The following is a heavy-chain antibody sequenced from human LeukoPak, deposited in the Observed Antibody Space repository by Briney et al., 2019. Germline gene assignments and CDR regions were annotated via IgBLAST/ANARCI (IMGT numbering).Heavy chain of an antibody. D-gene: IGHD6-13*01. Sequence: PGGSLRLSCAASGFTFSDYYMSRIRQAPGKGLEWVSYISSSVSTIYYADSVKGRFTISRDNAKNSLYLQMNSLRAEDTAVYYCARGCDSSSWYCAFDIWGQGTMVTVSS. V-gene: IGHV3-11*01. CDR1: GFTFSDYY. CDR2: ISSSVSTI. CDR3: ARGCDSSSWYCAFDI. J-gene: IGHJ3*02.